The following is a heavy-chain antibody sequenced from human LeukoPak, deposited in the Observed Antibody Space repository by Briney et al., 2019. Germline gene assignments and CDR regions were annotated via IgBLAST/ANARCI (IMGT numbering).Heavy chain of an antibody. CDR2: INPNSGGT. CDR1: GYIFIGYY. CDR3: ARWSGIYDLVY. Sequence: ASVKVSCKASGYIFIGYYMHWVRQAPGQGLEWMGWINPNSGGTNYAEKFQGRVTMTRDTAISTAYMELSRLRSDDTAVYYCARWSGIYDLVYWGQGTLVTVSS. V-gene: IGHV1-2*02. J-gene: IGHJ4*02. D-gene: IGHD1-26*01.